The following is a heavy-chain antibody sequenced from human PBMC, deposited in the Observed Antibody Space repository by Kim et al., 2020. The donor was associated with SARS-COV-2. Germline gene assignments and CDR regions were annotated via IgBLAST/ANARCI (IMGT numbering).Heavy chain of an antibody. CDR2: IYYSGST. CDR3: ARVDYGSGMDAFDI. D-gene: IGHD3-10*01. V-gene: IGHV4-39*07. J-gene: IGHJ3*02. CDR1: GGSISSSSYY. Sequence: SETLSLTCTVSGGSISSSSYYWGWIRQPPGKGLEWIGSIYYSGSTYYNPSLKSRVTISVDTSKNQFSLKLSSVTAADTAVYYCARVDYGSGMDAFDIWGQGTMVTVSS.